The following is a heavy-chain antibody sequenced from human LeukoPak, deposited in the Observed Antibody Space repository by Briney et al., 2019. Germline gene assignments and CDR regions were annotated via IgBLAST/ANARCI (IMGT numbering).Heavy chain of an antibody. J-gene: IGHJ4*02. D-gene: IGHD6-19*01. CDR2: INAGNGNT. CDR1: GYTFTSYA. CDR3: ARVMDSSGTDY. Sequence: ASVKVSCKASGYTFTSYAMRWVRQAPGQRLEWMGWINAGNGNTKYSQKFQGRVTITRDTSASTAYMELSSLRSEDTAVYYCARVMDSSGTDYWGQGTLVTVSS. V-gene: IGHV1-3*01.